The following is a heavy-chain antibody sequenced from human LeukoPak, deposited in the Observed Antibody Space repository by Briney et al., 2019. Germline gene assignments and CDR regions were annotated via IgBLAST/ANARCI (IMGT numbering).Heavy chain of an antibody. J-gene: IGHJ5*02. CDR3: ARQEYYDFWSGYNWFDP. CDR2: IYYSGST. CDR1: GGSISSYY. Sequence: PSETLSLTCTVSGGSISSYYWSWIRQPPGKGLEWIGYIYYSGSTNYNPSLKSRVTISVDTSKNQFSLKLSSVTAADTAVYYCARQEYYDFWSGYNWFDPWGQGTLVTVSS. D-gene: IGHD3-3*01. V-gene: IGHV4-59*01.